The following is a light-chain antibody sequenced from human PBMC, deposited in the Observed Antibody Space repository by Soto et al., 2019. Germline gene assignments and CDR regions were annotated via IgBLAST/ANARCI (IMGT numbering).Light chain of an antibody. J-gene: IGLJ2*01. CDR2: EVT. CDR3: SSYAGANNLV. CDR1: SSDVGGYNY. Sequence: QSVLTQPPSASGSPGQSVTISCTGTSSDVGGYNYVSWYQQHPGKAPKLMIYEVTKRPSGVPDRFSGSKSGNTASPTVSGLQAEDEADYYCSSYAGANNLVFGRGTKLTVL. V-gene: IGLV2-8*01.